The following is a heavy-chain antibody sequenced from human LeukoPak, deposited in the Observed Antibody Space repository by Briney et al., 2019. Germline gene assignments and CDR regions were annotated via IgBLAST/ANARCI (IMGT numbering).Heavy chain of an antibody. CDR3: ARGLLGSGSTFDY. J-gene: IGHJ4*02. Sequence: GGSLRLSCAASGFTVSPYYMSWVRQAPGKGLEWVSLIYSGGDTFYTDSVKGRFTISRDNSKNTLDLQMNSLSAEDTAVYYCARGLLGSGSTFDYWGQGTLVTISS. V-gene: IGHV3-66*01. CDR1: GFTVSPYY. CDR2: IYSGGDT. D-gene: IGHD3-10*01.